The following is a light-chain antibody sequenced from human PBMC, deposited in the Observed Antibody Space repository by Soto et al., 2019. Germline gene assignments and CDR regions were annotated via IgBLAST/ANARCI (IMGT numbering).Light chain of an antibody. CDR3: ATWDDSLNGHVV. CDR2: SNN. J-gene: IGLJ2*01. Sequence: QSVLTQPPSESGTPGQRVTISCSGSRSNIGSNTVNWYQQLPGTAPKFLIYSNNQRPSGVPKRFSGSKSGTSASLAISGLQSDDEADYYCATWDDSLNGHVVFGGGTQLTVL. V-gene: IGLV1-44*01. CDR1: RSNIGSNT.